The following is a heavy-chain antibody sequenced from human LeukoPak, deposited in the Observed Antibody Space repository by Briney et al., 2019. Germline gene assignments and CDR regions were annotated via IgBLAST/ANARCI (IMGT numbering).Heavy chain of an antibody. J-gene: IGHJ4*02. CDR1: GFTVSSNY. CDR3: ARDNKGYYPTAFDY. D-gene: IGHD3-22*01. Sequence: PGGSLRLSGAASGFTVSSNYMSWVRQAPGKGLEWVSVIYSGGSTYYADSVKGRFTISRDNSKNTLYLQMNSLRAEDTAVYYCARDNKGYYPTAFDYWGQGTLVTVSS. CDR2: IYSGGST. V-gene: IGHV3-66*02.